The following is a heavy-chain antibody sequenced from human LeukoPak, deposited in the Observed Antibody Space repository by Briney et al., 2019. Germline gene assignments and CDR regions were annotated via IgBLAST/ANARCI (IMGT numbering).Heavy chain of an antibody. CDR2: INPNSGGT. J-gene: IGHJ4*02. CDR1: VYTFTGYY. D-gene: IGHD7-27*01. CDR3: ASSWVDYFDY. V-gene: IGHV1-2*02. Sequence: ASVTVSCKSSVYTFTGYYMHWVRQPPGQGLEWMGWINPNSGGTNYAQKLQGRVTMTRDTSISTAYMELSRLRSDDTAVYYCASSWVDYFDYWGQGTLVTVSS.